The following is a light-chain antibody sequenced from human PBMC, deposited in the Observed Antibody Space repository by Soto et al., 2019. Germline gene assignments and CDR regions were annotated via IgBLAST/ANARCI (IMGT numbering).Light chain of an antibody. CDR2: GAS. CDR1: QSFSSN. CDR3: QQYNNWPPWT. V-gene: IGKV3-15*01. J-gene: IGKJ1*01. Sequence: EIVMTQSPSTLSVSPGEGVTLSCRASQSFSSNLAWYQQKPGQAPRVLIYGASTRATGIPARFSGSGSGTEFTLTISSLQSEDFAVYYCQQYNNWPPWTFGQGTKVDIK.